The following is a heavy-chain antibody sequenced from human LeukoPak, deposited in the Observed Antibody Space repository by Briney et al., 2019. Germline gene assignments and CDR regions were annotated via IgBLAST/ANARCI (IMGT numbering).Heavy chain of an antibody. V-gene: IGHV4-59*01. CDR1: GGSISSYY. J-gene: IGHJ4*02. CDR3: ASYDFWSGQDWYYFDY. CDR2: IYYSGST. Sequence: SETLSLTCTVSGGSISSYYWSWIRQPPGKGLEWIGYIYYSGSTNYNPSLKSRVTISVDTSKNQFSPKLSSVTAADTAVYYCASYDFWSGQDWYYFDYWGQGTLVTVSS. D-gene: IGHD3-3*01.